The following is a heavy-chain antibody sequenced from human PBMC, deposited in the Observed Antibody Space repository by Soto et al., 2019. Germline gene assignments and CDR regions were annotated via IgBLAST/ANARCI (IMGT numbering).Heavy chain of an antibody. CDR1: GFTFSSYA. V-gene: IGHV3-23*01. CDR3: AKDYDFWSGYYVV. Sequence: EVQLLESGGGLVQPGGSLRLSCAASGFTFSSYAMSWVRRAPGKGLEWVSAISGSGGSTYYADSVKGRFTISRDNSKNTLYLQMNSLRAEDTAVYYCAKDYDFWSGYYVVWGQGTLVTVSS. J-gene: IGHJ4*02. D-gene: IGHD3-3*01. CDR2: ISGSGGST.